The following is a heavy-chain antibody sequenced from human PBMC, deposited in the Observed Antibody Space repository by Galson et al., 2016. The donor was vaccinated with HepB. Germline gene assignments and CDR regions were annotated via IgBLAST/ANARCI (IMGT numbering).Heavy chain of an antibody. D-gene: IGHD6-19*01. J-gene: IGHJ4*02. CDR3: VRDPVRGWAPLDY. CDR1: GYTFSNHG. Sequence: SVKVSCKASGYTFSNHGVNWVRQAPGQRLEWMGWVNPGNGDTRYSQNFQGRATITSDISATTVYMQLNRMTSEDTAVSYCVRDPVRGWAPLDYWGQGTLVTVSS. V-gene: IGHV1-3*01. CDR2: VNPGNGDT.